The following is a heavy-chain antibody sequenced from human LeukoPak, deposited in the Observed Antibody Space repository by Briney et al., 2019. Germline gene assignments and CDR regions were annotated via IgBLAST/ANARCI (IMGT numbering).Heavy chain of an antibody. Sequence: SLETLSLTRPVSGGSIRRYDLRLLRAPPGPRLECSGYLYYCGSTNYNPSLKSRVTISVDTSKNQFSLRLSSVTAADTAVYYCARMVGGTMISHDYYYGMDVWGQGTTVTVSS. D-gene: IGHD3-22*01. CDR3: ARMVGGTMISHDYYYGMDV. CDR1: GGSIRRYD. J-gene: IGHJ6*02. V-gene: IGHV4-59*01. CDR2: LYYCGST.